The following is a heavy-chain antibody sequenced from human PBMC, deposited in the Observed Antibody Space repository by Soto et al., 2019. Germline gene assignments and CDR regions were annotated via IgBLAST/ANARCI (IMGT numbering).Heavy chain of an antibody. Sequence: GGSLRLSCAASGFTFSSYAMSWVRPAPGKGLEWVSAISGSGGSTYYADSVKGRFTISRDNSKNTLYLQMNSLRAEDTAVYYCAKDTSPLWTPYYFDYWGQGTLVTVSS. CDR2: ISGSGGST. V-gene: IGHV3-23*01. CDR1: GFTFSSYA. J-gene: IGHJ4*02. CDR3: AKDTSPLWTPYYFDY. D-gene: IGHD3-10*01.